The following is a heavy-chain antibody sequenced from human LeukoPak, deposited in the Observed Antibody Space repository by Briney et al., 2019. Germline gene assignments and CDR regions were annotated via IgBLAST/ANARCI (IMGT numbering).Heavy chain of an antibody. J-gene: IGHJ4*02. D-gene: IGHD3-3*01. CDR3: ERDGADFWSGYYTPWYFDY. CDR1: GGSFSGYY. Sequence: PSETLSLTCAVYGGSFSGYYWSWIRQPPGKGLEWIGEINHSGSTNYNPSLKSRVTISVDTSKNQFSLKLSSVTAADTAVYYCERDGADFWSGYYTPWYFDYWGQGTLVTVSS. CDR2: INHSGST. V-gene: IGHV4-34*01.